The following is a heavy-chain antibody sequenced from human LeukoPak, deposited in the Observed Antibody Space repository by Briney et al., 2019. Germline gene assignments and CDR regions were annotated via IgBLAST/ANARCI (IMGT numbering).Heavy chain of an antibody. CDR3: ARDRVLLWFGEPDYYYYYGMDV. CDR2: IYYSGST. CDR1: GGSISSYY. V-gene: IGHV4-59*01. J-gene: IGHJ6*02. D-gene: IGHD3-10*01. Sequence: SETLSLTCTVSGGSISSYYWSWIRQPPGKGLEWIGYIYYSGSTNYNPSLKSRVTISVDTPKNQFSLKLSSVTAADTAVYYCARDRVLLWFGEPDYYYYYGMDVWGQGTTVTVSS.